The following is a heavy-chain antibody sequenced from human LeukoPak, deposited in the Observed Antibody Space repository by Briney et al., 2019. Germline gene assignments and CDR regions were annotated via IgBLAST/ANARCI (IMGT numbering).Heavy chain of an antibody. CDR2: IKQDGSEK. V-gene: IGHV3-7*01. Sequence: GGSLRLSCAASGFTFSSYWMSWVRQAPGKGLEWVANIKQDGSEKYYVDSVKGRFAISRDNAKNSLYLQMNSLRAEDTAVYYCARIKNSSGLRGYYYMDVWGKGTTVTVSS. J-gene: IGHJ6*03. D-gene: IGHD6-6*01. CDR1: GFTFSSYW. CDR3: ARIKNSSGLRGYYYMDV.